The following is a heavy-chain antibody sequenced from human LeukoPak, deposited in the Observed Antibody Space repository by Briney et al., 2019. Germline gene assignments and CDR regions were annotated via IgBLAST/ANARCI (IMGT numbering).Heavy chain of an antibody. J-gene: IGHJ4*02. Sequence: PGGSLRLSCAASGFTFASYSMNWVRQAPGKGLEWVSSISGDSTYIYNAGSVKGRFTISRDNAQASPYLQMISLRADDTAVYYCARVSGRLERQSDLDYWGQGTLVIVSS. CDR1: GFTFASYS. V-gene: IGHV3-21*01. CDR2: ISGDSTYI. D-gene: IGHD1-1*01. CDR3: ARVSGRLERQSDLDY.